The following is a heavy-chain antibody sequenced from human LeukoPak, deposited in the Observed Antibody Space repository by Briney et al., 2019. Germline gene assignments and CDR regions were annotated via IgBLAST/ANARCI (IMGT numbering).Heavy chain of an antibody. J-gene: IGHJ4*02. CDR1: GVTVSSYY. CDR3: ARDLGRGYSNY. CDR2: IYSGGSA. D-gene: IGHD3-16*01. V-gene: IGHV3-66*01. Sequence: PGGSLRLSCAASGVTVSSYYMSWVRQAPGKGLDWVSVIYSGGSAYYADSVKGRFTISRDNSKNTLYLQINSLRAEDTAVYYCARDLGRGYSNYWGQGTLVTVSS.